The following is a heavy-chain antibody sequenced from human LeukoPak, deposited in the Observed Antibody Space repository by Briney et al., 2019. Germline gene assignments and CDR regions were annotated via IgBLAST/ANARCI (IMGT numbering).Heavy chain of an antibody. J-gene: IGHJ3*02. CDR2: IYYSGST. D-gene: IGHD3-22*01. Sequence: PSETLSLTCTVSGVSVSSGSYYWSWIRQPPGKGLEWIGYIYYSGSTNYNPSLKSRVTISVDTSKNQFSLKLSSVTAADTAVYYCANDRGAFDIWGQGTMVTVSS. CDR1: GVSVSSGSYY. V-gene: IGHV4-61*01. CDR3: ANDRGAFDI.